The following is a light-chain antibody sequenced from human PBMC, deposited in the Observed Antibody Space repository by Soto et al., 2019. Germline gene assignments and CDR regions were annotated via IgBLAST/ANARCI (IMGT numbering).Light chain of an antibody. CDR3: QHGYSTPLT. Sequence: DIQMTQSPSSLSASVGDRVTITCRASQSISTYVHWYQQKPWKAPNLLIYAASTLQSGVPSRFSGSGYGTDFTLTISSLQPEDFATYFCQHGYSTPLTFGGGNKVDIK. J-gene: IGKJ4*01. CDR1: QSISTY. CDR2: AAS. V-gene: IGKV1-39*01.